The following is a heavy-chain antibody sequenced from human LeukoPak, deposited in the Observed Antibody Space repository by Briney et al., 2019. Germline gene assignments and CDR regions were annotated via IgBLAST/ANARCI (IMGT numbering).Heavy chain of an antibody. CDR2: IYRSGIT. D-gene: IGHD1-1*01. J-gene: IGHJ4*02. V-gene: IGHV4-38-2*02. CDR3: ARVNWVVDY. CDR1: SYSISSGYH. Sequence: PSETLSLTCTVSSYSISSGYHWGWIRQPPGKGPEWIGNIYRSGITYYNPSLKSRVTMSVDTSKNQFSLKLSSVTAADTAIYYCARVNWVVDYWGQGTLVTVSS.